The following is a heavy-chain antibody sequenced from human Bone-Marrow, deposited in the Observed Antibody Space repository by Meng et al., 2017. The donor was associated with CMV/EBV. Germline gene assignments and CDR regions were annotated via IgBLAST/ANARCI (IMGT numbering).Heavy chain of an antibody. CDR2: ISYDGSNK. D-gene: IGHD5-24*01. Sequence: GESLKISCAASGFTFSSYAMHWVRQAPGKGLEWVAVISYDGSNKYYADSVKGRFTISRDNSKNTLYLQMNSLRAEDTAVYYCARDQDGYNYSDYWGQGTLVSASS. CDR3: ARDQDGYNYSDY. V-gene: IGHV3-30*04. J-gene: IGHJ4*02. CDR1: GFTFSSYA.